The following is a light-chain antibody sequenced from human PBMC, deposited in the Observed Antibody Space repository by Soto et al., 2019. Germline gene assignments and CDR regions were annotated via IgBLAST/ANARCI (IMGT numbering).Light chain of an antibody. J-gene: IGKJ4*01. CDR2: ATS. V-gene: IGKV1-9*01. CDR3: RRLNSYPVT. CDR1: QGLNSY. Sequence: DIQLTQSPSFLSASVGDRATITCRASQGLNSYFAWYQQKPGKAPKLLLYATSTLQSVFPSRFSGSGSGAEFTLTITGLQADDIDTCYRRRLNSYPVTFGGGTKVEIK.